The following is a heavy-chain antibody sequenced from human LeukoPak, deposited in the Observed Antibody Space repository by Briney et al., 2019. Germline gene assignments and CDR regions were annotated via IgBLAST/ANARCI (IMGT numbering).Heavy chain of an antibody. Sequence: HSGGSLRLSCAASGFTFSSYWMHWVRQAPGKGLVWVSRINSDGSSTSYADSVKGRFTISRDNSKNTLYLQMNSLRAEDTAVYYCARDARITMIPRRGYFDYWGQGTLVTVSS. J-gene: IGHJ4*02. CDR2: INSDGSST. CDR3: ARDARITMIPRRGYFDY. D-gene: IGHD3-22*01. V-gene: IGHV3-74*01. CDR1: GFTFSSYW.